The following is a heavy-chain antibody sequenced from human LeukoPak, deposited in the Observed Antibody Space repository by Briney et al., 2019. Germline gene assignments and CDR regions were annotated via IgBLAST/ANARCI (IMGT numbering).Heavy chain of an antibody. D-gene: IGHD6-19*01. J-gene: IGHJ6*03. CDR2: INHSGST. CDR1: GGSISSSSYY. V-gene: IGHV4-39*07. CDR3: ARLGYSSGWSVRYYYYYMDV. Sequence: PSETLSLTCTVSGGSISSSSYYWGWIRQPPGKGLEWIGEINHSGSTNYNPSLKSRVTISVDTSKNQFSLKLSSVTAADTAVYYCARLGYSSGWSVRYYYYYMDVWGKGTTVTVSS.